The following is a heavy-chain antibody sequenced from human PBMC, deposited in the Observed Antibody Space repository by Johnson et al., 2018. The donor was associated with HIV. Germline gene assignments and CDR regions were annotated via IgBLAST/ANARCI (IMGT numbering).Heavy chain of an antibody. V-gene: IGHV3-30-3*01. CDR2: ISYDGSNK. CDR3: ARDESGYDEGFDAFDI. J-gene: IGHJ3*02. CDR1: GFTFSSYD. Sequence: QVQLVESGGGLVQPGRSLRLSCAASGFTFSSYDMHWVRQAPGKGLEWVAVISYDGSNKYYADSVKGRFTISRDNAKNSLYLQMNSLRVEDTAVYYCARDESGYDEGFDAFDIWGQGTMVTVSS. D-gene: IGHD5-12*01.